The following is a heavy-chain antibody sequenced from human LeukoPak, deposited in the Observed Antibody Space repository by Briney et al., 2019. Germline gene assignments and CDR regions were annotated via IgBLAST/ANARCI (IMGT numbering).Heavy chain of an antibody. J-gene: IGHJ4*02. D-gene: IGHD1-26*01. CDR2: ISYDGSNK. CDR1: GFTFSSYA. CDR3: ARVGGALGANDY. Sequence: PGGSLRLSCAASGFTFSSYAMHWVRQAPGKGLEWVAVISYDGSNKYYADSVKGRFTISRDNSKNTLYLQMNSLRAEDTAVYYCARVGGALGANDYWGQGTLVTVSS. V-gene: IGHV3-30-3*01.